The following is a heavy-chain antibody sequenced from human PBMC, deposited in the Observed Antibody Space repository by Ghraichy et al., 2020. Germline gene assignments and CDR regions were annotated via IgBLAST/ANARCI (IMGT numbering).Heavy chain of an antibody. V-gene: IGHV1-69*13. CDR2: IIPIFGTA. D-gene: IGHD3-22*01. CDR3: ARDYYDSSGYYYLSAFDI. CDR1: GGTFSSYA. J-gene: IGHJ3*02. Sequence: SVKVSCKASGGTFSSYAISWVRQAPGQGLEWMGGIIPIFGTANYAQKFQGRVTITADESTSTAYMELSSLRSEDTAVYYCARDYYDSSGYYYLSAFDIWGQGTMVTVSS.